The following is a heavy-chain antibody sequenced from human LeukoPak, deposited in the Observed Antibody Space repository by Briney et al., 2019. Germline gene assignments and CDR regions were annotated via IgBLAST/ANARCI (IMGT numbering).Heavy chain of an antibody. CDR2: IYYSGTT. CDR3: ARRRPNYGDYDY. V-gene: IGHV4-61*01. D-gene: IGHD4-17*01. CDR1: GGSVTSGSYY. Sequence: SETLSLTCTVSGGSVTSGSYYWSWIRQPPGKGLESIGYIYYSGTTNYNPSLKSRVTISVDTSKNQFSLRLSSVTAADTAVYYCARRRPNYGDYDYWGQGTLVTVSS. J-gene: IGHJ4*02.